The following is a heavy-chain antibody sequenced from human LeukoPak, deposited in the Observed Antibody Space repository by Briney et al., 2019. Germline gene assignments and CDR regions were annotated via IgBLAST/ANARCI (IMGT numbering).Heavy chain of an antibody. D-gene: IGHD3-10*01. V-gene: IGHV4-34*01. CDR1: GGSFSGYY. J-gene: IGHJ4*02. Sequence: PSETLSLTCAVYGGSFSGYYWSWIRQPPGKGLEWIGEINHSGSTNYNPSLKSRVAISVDTSKNQFSLKLSSVTAADTAVYYCARGPMVRGVIILYPLDYWGQGTLVTVSS. CDR2: INHSGST. CDR3: ARGPMVRGVIILYPLDY.